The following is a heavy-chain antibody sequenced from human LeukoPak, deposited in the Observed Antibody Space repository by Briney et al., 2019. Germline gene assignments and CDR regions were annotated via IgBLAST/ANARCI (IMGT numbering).Heavy chain of an antibody. CDR2: ISCTT. V-gene: IGHV3-48*01. D-gene: IGHD3-10*02. CDR3: AELGITMIGGV. Sequence: PGGSLRLSCAASGFTFSSYSFNWVRQAPGKGLEWVSYISCTTSYADSVKGRFTISRDNAKSSLYLQMNSLRAEDTAVYYCAELGITMIGGVWGKGTTVTISS. J-gene: IGHJ6*04. CDR1: GFTFSSYS.